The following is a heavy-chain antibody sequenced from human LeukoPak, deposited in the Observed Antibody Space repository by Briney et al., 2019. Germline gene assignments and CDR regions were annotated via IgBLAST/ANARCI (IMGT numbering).Heavy chain of an antibody. CDR1: GYTLTELS. V-gene: IGHV1-24*01. Sequence: ASVKVSCMVSGYTLTELSMHWVRQAPGKGLEWVGGFYPEDAETIYAQKFQGRVTMTEDTSTNTAYMELSSLRSEDTAVYYCVTTPPRWLRQLGFGYWGQGALVTVSS. D-gene: IGHD5-24*01. CDR2: FYPEDAET. CDR3: VTTPPRWLRQLGFGY. J-gene: IGHJ4*02.